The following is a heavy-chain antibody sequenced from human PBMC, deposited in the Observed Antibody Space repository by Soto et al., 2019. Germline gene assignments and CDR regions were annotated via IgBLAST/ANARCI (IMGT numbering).Heavy chain of an antibody. V-gene: IGHV3-30*09. CDR2: ISYDGSNK. D-gene: IGHD2-15*01. CDR3: ARMGLLHGMDV. Sequence: QVQVVESGGGVVQPGRSLRLSCAASGFTFSSYAMHWVRQAPGKGLEWVALISYDGSNKYYADSVKGRFAISRDNSKNTQYLHMNSLRAEDTAVYYCARMGLLHGMDVWGPGTTVTVSS. J-gene: IGHJ6*02. CDR1: GFTFSSYA.